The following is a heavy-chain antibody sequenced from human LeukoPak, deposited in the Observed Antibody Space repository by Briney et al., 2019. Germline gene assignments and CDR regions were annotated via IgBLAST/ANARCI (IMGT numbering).Heavy chain of an antibody. CDR3: ARLIVGIAVVGADY. CDR2: SSGTGSNT. CDR1: GFTFSAFP. V-gene: IGHV3-23*01. D-gene: IGHD6-19*01. Sequence: GGSLRLSCAASGFTFSAFPMTWVRQAPGKGLEWVSASSGTGSNTYYADSVKGRFTVSRDNSKNTLYLQMNSLRAEDTAVYYCARLIVGIAVVGADYWGQGTLVTVSS. J-gene: IGHJ4*02.